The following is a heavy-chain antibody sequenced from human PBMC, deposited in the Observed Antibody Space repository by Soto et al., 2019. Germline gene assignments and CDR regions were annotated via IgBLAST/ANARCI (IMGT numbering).Heavy chain of an antibody. D-gene: IGHD5-18*01. Sequence: SETLSLTCAVSGGSISGYSCTWIRQPPGKGLEWIGYVYYTGNTNYNASLKSRVTISMEASKTQFSLRLTSVTAADTAVYYCARGYSYGKYDSWGQGTLGTVSS. J-gene: IGHJ4*02. CDR1: GGSISGYS. V-gene: IGHV4-59*01. CDR2: VYYTGNT. CDR3: ARGYSYGKYDS.